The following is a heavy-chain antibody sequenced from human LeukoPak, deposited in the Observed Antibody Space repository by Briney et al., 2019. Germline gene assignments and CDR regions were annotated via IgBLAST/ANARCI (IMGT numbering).Heavy chain of an antibody. Sequence: PSETLSLTCTVSGGSISSGGYYWSWIRQPPGKGLEWIGYIYHSGSTYYNPSLKSRVTISVDTSKNQFSLKLSSVTAADTAVYYCAREVAAQAQGNWFDPWGQGTLVTVSS. J-gene: IGHJ5*02. CDR2: IYHSGST. D-gene: IGHD2-15*01. V-gene: IGHV4-61*08. CDR3: AREVAAQAQGNWFDP. CDR1: GGSISSGGYY.